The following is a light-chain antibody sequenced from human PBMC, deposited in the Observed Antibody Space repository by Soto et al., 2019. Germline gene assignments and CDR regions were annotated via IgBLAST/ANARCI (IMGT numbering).Light chain of an antibody. CDR3: QQVHSFPLT. CDR2: DAS. Sequence: DIQMTQSPSSLSASIGDRVILTCRASQSISRYLNWYQQKPGKAPKPLIHDASSLQSGVPSRFSGSGSGTDFTLTISSLQPEDFATYYCQQVHSFPLTFGGGTKVEIK. J-gene: IGKJ4*01. CDR1: QSISRY. V-gene: IGKV1-39*01.